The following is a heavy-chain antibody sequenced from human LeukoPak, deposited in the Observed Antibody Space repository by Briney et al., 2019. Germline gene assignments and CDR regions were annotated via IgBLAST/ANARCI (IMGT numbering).Heavy chain of an antibody. D-gene: IGHD3-22*01. CDR2: ISRSNNNI. V-gene: IGHV3-48*01. Sequence: GGSLRLSCAASGFSFSSHAMNWVRHAPGKGREWLSYISRSNNNIHYTVSVKGRFTISRDNSKNSLSLQMNSLRAEDTAVYHCARAEGAYYYDSSGYYFDFWGQGTLVTVSS. CDR3: ARAEGAYYYDSSGYYFDF. CDR1: GFSFSSHA. J-gene: IGHJ4*02.